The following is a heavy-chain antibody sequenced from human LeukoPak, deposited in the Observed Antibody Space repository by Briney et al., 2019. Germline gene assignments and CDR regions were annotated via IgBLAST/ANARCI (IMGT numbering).Heavy chain of an antibody. V-gene: IGHV5-51*01. CDR1: GYSFTSYW. J-gene: IGHJ4*02. CDR2: IYPGDSDT. CDR3: ARSIAVAGSRLQFDY. Sequence: EESLKISCKGSGYSFTSYWIGWVRQLPGKGLEWMGIIYPGDSDTRYSPSFQGQVTISADKSISTAYLQWSSLKASDTAMYYCARSIAVAGSRLQFDYWGQGTLVTVSS. D-gene: IGHD6-19*01.